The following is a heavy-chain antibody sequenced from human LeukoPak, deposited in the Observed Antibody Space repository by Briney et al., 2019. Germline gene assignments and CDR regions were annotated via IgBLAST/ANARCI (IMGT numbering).Heavy chain of an antibody. J-gene: IGHJ6*02. Sequence: PGGSLRLSCAASGFTFSSYGMHWVRQAPGKGLEWVAVIWYDGSNKYYADSVKGRFTISRDNSKNTLYLQMNSRRAEDTAVYYCARTLYDFRSGYYGVVPAHDYYYGMDVWGQGTTVTVSS. CDR1: GFTFSSYG. V-gene: IGHV3-33*01. CDR3: ARTLYDFRSGYYGVVPAHDYYYGMDV. CDR2: IWYDGSNK. D-gene: IGHD3-3*01.